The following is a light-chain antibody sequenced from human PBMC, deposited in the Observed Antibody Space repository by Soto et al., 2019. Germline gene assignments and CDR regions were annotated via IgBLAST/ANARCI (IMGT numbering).Light chain of an antibody. V-gene: IGKV3-20*01. CDR1: QSVSSSY. CDR2: GAS. J-gene: IGKJ1*01. CDR3: QHYNNWPPWT. Sequence: EIVLTQSPGTLSFSPGERATLTCRASQSVSSSYLAWFQQKPGQAPRLLIYGASSRATGIPDRFSGSGSGTDFTLTISSLQSEDFAVYYCQHYNNWPPWTFGQGTKVDIK.